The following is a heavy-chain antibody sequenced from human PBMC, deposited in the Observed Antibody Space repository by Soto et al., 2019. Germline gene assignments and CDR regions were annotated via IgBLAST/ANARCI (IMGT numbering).Heavy chain of an antibody. J-gene: IGHJ4*02. CDR1: GLTFSNYA. CDR3: AKNQERELPRVIDF. D-gene: IGHD1-7*01. Sequence: GGSLRLSXATSGLTFSNYAMSWVRQAPGGGLEWVSSMSGSSSTTYYADSVRGRFTISRDRSKNTLYLQMSSLRAEDTALYYCAKNQERELPRVIDFWGQGTLVTVSS. CDR2: MSGSSSTT. V-gene: IGHV3-23*01.